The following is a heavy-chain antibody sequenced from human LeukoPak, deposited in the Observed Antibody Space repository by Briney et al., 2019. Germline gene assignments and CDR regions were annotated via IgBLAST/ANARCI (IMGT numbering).Heavy chain of an antibody. J-gene: IGHJ6*04. V-gene: IGHV1-69*06. D-gene: IGHD2-15*01. CDR2: IIPIFGTA. CDR3: AREALYCSGGSCYSVRMDV. CDR1: GGTISSYA. Sequence: SVKVSCKASGGTISSYAISWVRQAPGQGLEWMGGIIPIFGTANYAQKFRGRVTITADKSTSTAYMELSSLRSADTAVYYCAREALYCSGGSCYSVRMDVWGKGTTVTVSS.